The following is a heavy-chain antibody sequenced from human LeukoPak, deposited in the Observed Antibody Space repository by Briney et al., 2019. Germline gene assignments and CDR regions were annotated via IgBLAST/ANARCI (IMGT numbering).Heavy chain of an antibody. CDR2: LQYRGNNE. J-gene: IGHJ3*02. CDR1: GFNISDFW. CDR3: ARSRAPTADPDGFDI. V-gene: IGHV3-30*02. Sequence: GGSLRLSCAASGFNISDFWMTWVRQAPGKGLEWVAFLQYRGNNEYYADSVKGRFTISRDNSKNSLYLQMNSLRPEDTAVYFCARSRAPTADPDGFDIWGQGTLVTVSS. D-gene: IGHD1-14*01.